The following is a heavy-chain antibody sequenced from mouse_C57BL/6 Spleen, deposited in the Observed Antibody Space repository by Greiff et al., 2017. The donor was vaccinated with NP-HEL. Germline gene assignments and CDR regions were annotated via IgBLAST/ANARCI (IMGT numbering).Heavy chain of an antibody. CDR3: AKGSDQNWFAY. CDR1: GYSFTDYN. J-gene: IGHJ3*01. CDR2: INPNYGTT. Sequence: EVQLQQSGPELVKPGASVKISCKASGYSFTDYNMNWVKQSTGKSLEWIGVINPNYGTTSYNQKFKGKATLTVDQSASTAYMQLNTLTSEDSAVYYCAKGSDQNWFAYWGQGTLVTVSA. V-gene: IGHV1-39*01.